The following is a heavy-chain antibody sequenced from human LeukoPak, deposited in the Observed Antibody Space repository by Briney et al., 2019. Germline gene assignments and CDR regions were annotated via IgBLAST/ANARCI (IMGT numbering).Heavy chain of an antibody. V-gene: IGHV3-21*01. CDR3: SRDVSRDISCYTA. J-gene: IGHJ4*02. Sequence: GGSLRLSCAASGFSFSSSSMNWVRQAPGRGLEWVSSISSSGKYIYYADSMKGRFTVSRDNARSLVYLEMNSLRAEDTAIYYCSRDVSRDISCYTAGGQGTLVTVSS. CDR2: ISSSGKYI. D-gene: IGHD2-2*02. CDR1: GFSFSSSS.